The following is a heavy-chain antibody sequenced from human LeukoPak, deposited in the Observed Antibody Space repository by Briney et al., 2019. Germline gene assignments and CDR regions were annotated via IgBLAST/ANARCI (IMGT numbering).Heavy chain of an antibody. V-gene: IGHV3-30*04. J-gene: IGHJ4*02. CDR2: ISYDGSNK. CDR3: ASDPHLGIAVSGTVGIL. CDR1: GFTFSSYA. D-gene: IGHD6-19*01. Sequence: PGRSLRLSCAASGFTFSSYAMHWVRQAPGKGLEWVTIISYDGSNKYYADSVKGRFTISRDNSKNTLYLQMNSLRAEDTAVYYCASDPHLGIAVSGTVGILWGQGTLVTVSS.